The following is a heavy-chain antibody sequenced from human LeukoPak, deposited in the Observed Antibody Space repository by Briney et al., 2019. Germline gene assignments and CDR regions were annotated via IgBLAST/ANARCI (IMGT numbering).Heavy chain of an antibody. CDR3: AKWRDYYGSGSYYDNWFDP. D-gene: IGHD3-10*01. J-gene: IGHJ5*02. Sequence: PGGSLRLSCAASGFTFSSYAMSWVRQAPGKGLEWVSAISGSGGSTYYADSVKGRFTISRDNSKNTLYLQMNSLRAEDTAVYYCAKWRDYYGSGSYYDNWFDPWGQGTLVTVSS. V-gene: IGHV3-23*01. CDR2: ISGSGGST. CDR1: GFTFSSYA.